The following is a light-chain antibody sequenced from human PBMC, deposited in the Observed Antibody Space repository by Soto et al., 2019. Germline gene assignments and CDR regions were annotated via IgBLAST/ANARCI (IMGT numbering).Light chain of an antibody. J-gene: IGKJ1*01. Sequence: EIVLTKSPGTLSLSPGERATLSCRASQSVSSSYLAWYQQKPGQAPRLLIYGASSRATGIPDRFSGSGSGTDCTRTISRLEPEDFAVYYCQQYGSSPRTFGQGTKVEIK. CDR1: QSVSSSY. CDR3: QQYGSSPRT. CDR2: GAS. V-gene: IGKV3-20*01.